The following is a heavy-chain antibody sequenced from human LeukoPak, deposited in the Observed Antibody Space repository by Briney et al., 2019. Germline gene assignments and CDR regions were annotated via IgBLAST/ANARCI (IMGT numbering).Heavy chain of an antibody. CDR2: IYSGGST. Sequence: GGSLRLSCAASGFTFSSYSMNWVRQAPGKGLEWVSVIYSGGSTYYADSVKGRFTISRDSSKNTLYLQMNSLRAEDTAVYYCASNQYYYDSSGYYPRGIWGQGTMVTVSS. CDR1: GFTFSSYS. J-gene: IGHJ3*02. V-gene: IGHV3-66*02. D-gene: IGHD3-22*01. CDR3: ASNQYYYDSSGYYPRGI.